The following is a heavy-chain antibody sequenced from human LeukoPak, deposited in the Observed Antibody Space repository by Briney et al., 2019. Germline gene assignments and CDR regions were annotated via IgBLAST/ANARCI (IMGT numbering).Heavy chain of an antibody. CDR3: AKDYYDSSGYRLYWYFDL. CDR1: GFTFSSYG. J-gene: IGHJ2*01. Sequence: GGSLRLSCAASGFTFSSYGMHWVRQAPGTGLEWVAFIRSDGSNKNYADSVKGRFTISRDNSKNTLYLQMNSLRAEDTAVYYCAKDYYDSSGYRLYWYFDLWGRGTLVTVSS. D-gene: IGHD3-22*01. V-gene: IGHV3-30*02. CDR2: IRSDGSNK.